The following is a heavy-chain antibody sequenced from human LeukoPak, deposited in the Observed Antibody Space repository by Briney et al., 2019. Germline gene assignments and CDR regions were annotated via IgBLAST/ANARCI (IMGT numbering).Heavy chain of an antibody. Sequence: AASVKVSCKASGGTFSSYAISWVRQAPGQGLGWMGRIIPIFGTANYAQKFQGRVTITTDESTSTAYMELSSLRSEDTAVYYCARHLGYCSSTSCLEYYYYYYMDVWGKGTTVTVSS. CDR3: ARHLGYCSSTSCLEYYYYYYMDV. J-gene: IGHJ6*03. D-gene: IGHD2-2*01. CDR2: IIPIFGTA. V-gene: IGHV1-69*05. CDR1: GGTFSSYA.